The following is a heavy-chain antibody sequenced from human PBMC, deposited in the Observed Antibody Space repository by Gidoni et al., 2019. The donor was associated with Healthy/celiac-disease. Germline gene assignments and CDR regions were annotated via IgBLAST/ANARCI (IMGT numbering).Heavy chain of an antibody. J-gene: IGHJ5*02. CDR2: IWYDGSNK. V-gene: IGHV3-33*01. D-gene: IGHD3-22*01. CDR3: ARDRAYYYDRNCWFDP. Sequence: QVQLVESGGGVVQPGRSLRLSCAASGFTFSSYGMHWVRQAPGKGLEWVAVIWYDGSNKYYADSVKGRFTISRDNSKNTLYLQMNSLRAEDTAVYYCARDRAYYYDRNCWFDPWGQGTLVTVSS. CDR1: GFTFSSYG.